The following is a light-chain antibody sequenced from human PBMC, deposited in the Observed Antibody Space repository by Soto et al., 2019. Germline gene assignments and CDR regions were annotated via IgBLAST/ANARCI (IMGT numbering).Light chain of an antibody. CDR1: SSDIGRYNY. J-gene: IGLJ1*01. Sequence: QSALTQPASVSASPGQSITISCTGTSSDIGRYNYVSWYQQYPGKAPKLILYDVSKRPSGVADRFAGSKSGNTASLTISGLQPEDEADYYCSSSKSSSTYLFGTGTKVTVL. CDR3: SSSKSSSTYL. CDR2: DVS. V-gene: IGLV2-14*03.